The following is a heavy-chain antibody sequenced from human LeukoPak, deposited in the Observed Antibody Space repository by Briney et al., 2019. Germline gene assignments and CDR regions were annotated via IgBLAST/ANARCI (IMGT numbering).Heavy chain of an antibody. D-gene: IGHD3-10*01. CDR3: ARDYRVVRGVMYYMDV. Sequence: PSETLSLTCTVSGGSISSSNYYWGWIRQPPGKGLEWIGTIYYHGSTYYNPSLKSRVTISVDTSKNQFSLKLTSVTATDTAVYYCARDYRVVRGVMYYMDVWGKGTTVTVSS. CDR2: IYYHGST. V-gene: IGHV4-39*02. CDR1: GGSISSSNYY. J-gene: IGHJ6*03.